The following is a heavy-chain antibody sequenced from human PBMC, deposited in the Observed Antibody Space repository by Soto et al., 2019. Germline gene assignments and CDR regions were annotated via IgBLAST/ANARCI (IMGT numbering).Heavy chain of an antibody. CDR2: ISWDDDK. V-gene: IGHV2-5*02. CDR3: AHPSRAAAGTVDY. CDR1: GISLSTSGVG. J-gene: IGHJ4*02. D-gene: IGHD6-13*01. Sequence: QITLKESGPPLEKPTQTLTLTCTFSGISLSTSGVGVGWIRHPPGKALQWLALISWDDDKRYSPSLKSRLTFPKDTSKSQVVLTMTNVDPVDTDTYYCAHPSRAAAGTVDYWGQVTMVTVS.